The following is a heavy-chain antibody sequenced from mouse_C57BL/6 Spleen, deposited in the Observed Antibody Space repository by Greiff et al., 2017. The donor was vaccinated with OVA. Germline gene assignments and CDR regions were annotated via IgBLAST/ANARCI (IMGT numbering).Heavy chain of an antibody. CDR3: TRLKSYDFDY. D-gene: IGHD2-12*01. CDR1: GYTFTDYE. V-gene: IGHV1-15*01. J-gene: IGHJ2*01. CDR2: IDPETGGT. Sequence: VQLQPSGAVLVRPGASVTLSCKASGYTFTDYEMHWVKQTPVHGLEWIGAIDPETGGTAYNQKFKGKAILTADKSSSTAYMELRSLTSEDSAVYYCTRLKSYDFDYWGQGTTLTVSS.